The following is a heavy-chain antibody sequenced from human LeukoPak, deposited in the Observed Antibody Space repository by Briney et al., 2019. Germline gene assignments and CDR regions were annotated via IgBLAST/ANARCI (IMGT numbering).Heavy chain of an antibody. CDR1: GFTFSSYA. D-gene: IGHD3-10*01. Sequence: GGSLRLSCAASGFTFSSYAMHWVRQAPGKGLEWVAVISYDGSNKYYADSVKGRFTISRDNSKNTLYLQMNSLRAEDTAVYYCAMSTRRITMVRGVNSYWYFDLWGRGTLVTVSS. V-gene: IGHV3-30-3*01. J-gene: IGHJ2*01. CDR3: AMSTRRITMVRGVNSYWYFDL. CDR2: ISYDGSNK.